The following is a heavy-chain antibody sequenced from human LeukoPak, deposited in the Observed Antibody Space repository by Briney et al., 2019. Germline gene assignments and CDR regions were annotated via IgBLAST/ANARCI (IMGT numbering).Heavy chain of an antibody. J-gene: IGHJ4*02. D-gene: IGHD6-19*01. CDR3: AREEDSSGSSDY. CDR1: GFTFSSYA. Sequence: GGSLRLSCAASGFTFSSYAMHWVRQAPGRGLEWVAVISYDGSNKYYADSVKGRFTISRDNSKNTLYLQMNSLRAEDTAVYYCAREEDSSGSSDYWGQGTLVTVSS. V-gene: IGHV3-30*04. CDR2: ISYDGSNK.